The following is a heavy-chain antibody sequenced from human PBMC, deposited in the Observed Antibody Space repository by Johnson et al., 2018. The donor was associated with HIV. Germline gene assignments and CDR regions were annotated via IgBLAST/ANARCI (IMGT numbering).Heavy chain of an antibody. CDR1: GFTFSTYA. CDR2: ISGSGGST. D-gene: IGHD3-22*01. CDR3: ARDRRYYDSSGYYHDAFDI. V-gene: IGHV3-23*04. J-gene: IGHJ3*02. Sequence: EVQLVESGGGLVQPGGSLRLSCAASGFTFSTYAMSWVRQAPGRGLEWVSSISGSGGSTYYADSVKGRFSISRDKSKHTLYLQMNSLRAEDTAVYYCARDRRYYDSSGYYHDAFDIWGQGTMVTVSS.